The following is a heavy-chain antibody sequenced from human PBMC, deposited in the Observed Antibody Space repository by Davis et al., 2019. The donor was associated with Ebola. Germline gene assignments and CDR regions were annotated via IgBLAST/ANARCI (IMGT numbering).Heavy chain of an antibody. V-gene: IGHV3-7*01. D-gene: IGHD3-10*01. J-gene: IGHJ4*02. CDR2: IKQDGSEK. Sequence: GGSLRLSCAASGFTFSSYWMSWVRQAPGKGLEWVANIKQDGSEKYYVDSVKGRFTISRDNAKNSLYLQMNSLRAEDTAVYYCARDKYYYGSENYYTNYFDYWGQGTLVTVSS. CDR3: ARDKYYYGSENYYTNYFDY. CDR1: GFTFSSYW.